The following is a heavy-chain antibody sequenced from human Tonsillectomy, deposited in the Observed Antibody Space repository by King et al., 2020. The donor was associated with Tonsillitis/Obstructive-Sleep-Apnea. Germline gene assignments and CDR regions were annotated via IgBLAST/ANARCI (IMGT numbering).Heavy chain of an antibody. CDR2: IRRRSSTI. D-gene: IGHD3-3*01. J-gene: IGHJ4*02. CDR1: GFTFSSYS. V-gene: IGHV3-48*02. CDR3: ARAPSYYDFWSGYPDY. Sequence: VQLVESGGGLVQPGGSLRLSCAASGFTFSSYSMNWARQAPGKGLEWASYIRRRSSTIYYADPVKGRFTISSDNAKNSLYLQMNSLRDEDTAVYYCARAPSYYDFWSGYPDYWGQGTLVTVSS.